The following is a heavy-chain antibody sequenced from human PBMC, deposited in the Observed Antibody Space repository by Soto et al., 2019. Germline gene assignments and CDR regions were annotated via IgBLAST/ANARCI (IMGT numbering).Heavy chain of an antibody. CDR3: TRDREGLLWFGEFYYYYGMDV. CDR1: GFTFGDYA. CDR2: FRSKAYGGTT. J-gene: IGHJ6*02. V-gene: IGHV3-49*03. Sequence: PGGSLRLSCTASGFTFGDYAMSWFRQAPGKGLEWVGFFRSKAYGGTTEYAASVKGRFTISRDDSKSIAYLQMNSLKTEDTAVYYCTRDREGLLWFGEFYYYYGMDVWGQGTTVTVSS. D-gene: IGHD3-10*01.